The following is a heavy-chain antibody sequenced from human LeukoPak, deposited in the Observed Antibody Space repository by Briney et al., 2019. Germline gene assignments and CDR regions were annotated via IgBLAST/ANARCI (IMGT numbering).Heavy chain of an antibody. V-gene: IGHV1-69*04. CDR3: ASVTDGEPQRGLSTGYYYYGMDV. Sequence: VASVKVSCKASGGTFSSYAISWVRQAPGQGLEWMGRIIPILGIANYAQKFQRRVTITADKSTSTAYMELSSLRSEDTHVYYCASVTDGEPQRGLSTGYYYYGMDVWGQGTTVTVSS. CDR1: GGTFSSYA. CDR2: IIPILGIA. J-gene: IGHJ6*02. D-gene: IGHD2-21*02.